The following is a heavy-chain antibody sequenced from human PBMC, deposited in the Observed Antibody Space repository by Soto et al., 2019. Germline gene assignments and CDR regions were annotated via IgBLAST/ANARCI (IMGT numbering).Heavy chain of an antibody. J-gene: IGHJ5*02. D-gene: IGHD3-22*01. Sequence: LRLSCAASGFTFSSYAMHWVRQAPGKGLEWVAVISYDGSNKYYADSVKGRFTISRDNSKNTLYLQMNSLRAEDTAVYYCARDPTVTMIVVVQTNWFDPWGQGTLVTVSS. CDR1: GFTFSSYA. V-gene: IGHV3-30-3*01. CDR3: ARDPTVTMIVVVQTNWFDP. CDR2: ISYDGSNK.